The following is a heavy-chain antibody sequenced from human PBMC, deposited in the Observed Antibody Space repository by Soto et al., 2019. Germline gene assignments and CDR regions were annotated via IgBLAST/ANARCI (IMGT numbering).Heavy chain of an antibody. V-gene: IGHV4-34*01. D-gene: IGHD3-16*01. Sequence: QVQLQQWGAGLLKPSETLSLTCAVYGGSFSGYYWSWIRQPPGKGLEWIGEINHSGSTNYNPSLKSRVTISVDTSKNQFSLKLSSVTAADTAVYYCARGWLPRGGGRTPASACWFDPWGQGTLVTVSS. CDR3: ARGWLPRGGGRTPASACWFDP. J-gene: IGHJ5*02. CDR2: INHSGST. CDR1: GGSFSGYY.